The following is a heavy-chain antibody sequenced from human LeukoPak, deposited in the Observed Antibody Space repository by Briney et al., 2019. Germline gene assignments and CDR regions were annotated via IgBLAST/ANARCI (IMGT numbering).Heavy chain of an antibody. D-gene: IGHD3-10*01. CDR1: GFTFSSYW. V-gene: IGHV3-7*01. CDR3: ARPPYYYGSGSYNWFDP. Sequence: PGGSLRLSCAASGFTFSSYWMSWVRQAPGKGLEWVANIKQDGSEKYYVDSVKGRFTISRDNAKNSLYLQMNSLRAEDTAVYYCARPPYYYGSGSYNWFDPWGQGTLVTVSS. CDR2: IKQDGSEK. J-gene: IGHJ5*02.